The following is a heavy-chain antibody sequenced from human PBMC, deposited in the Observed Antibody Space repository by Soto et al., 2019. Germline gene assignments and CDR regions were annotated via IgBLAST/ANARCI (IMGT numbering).Heavy chain of an antibody. Sequence: PSETLSLTCTVSGGSISSGDYYWSWIRQPPGKGLEWIGYIYYSGSTYYNPSLKSRVTISVDTSKNQFSLKLSSVTAADTAVYYCARVFFWAAAGPNWFDPWRQGTLVTVSS. CDR3: ARVFFWAAAGPNWFDP. D-gene: IGHD6-13*01. CDR1: GGSISSGDYY. V-gene: IGHV4-30-4*01. CDR2: IYYSGST. J-gene: IGHJ5*02.